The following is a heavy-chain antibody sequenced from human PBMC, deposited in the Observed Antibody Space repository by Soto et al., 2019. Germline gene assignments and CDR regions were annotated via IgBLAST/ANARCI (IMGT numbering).Heavy chain of an antibody. Sequence: LRLSCAASGFTFSSYAMSWVRQAPGKGLEWVSAISGSGGGTYYADSVKGRFTISRDNSKNTLYLQMNSLRAEDTAVYYCAKEYDSSGRHFDYWGQGTLVTVSS. CDR3: AKEYDSSGRHFDY. CDR2: ISGSGGGT. CDR1: GFTFSSYA. V-gene: IGHV3-23*01. D-gene: IGHD3-22*01. J-gene: IGHJ4*02.